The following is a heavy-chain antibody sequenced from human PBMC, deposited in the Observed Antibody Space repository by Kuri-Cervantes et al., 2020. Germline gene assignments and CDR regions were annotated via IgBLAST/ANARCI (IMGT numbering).Heavy chain of an antibody. CDR1: GFTFDDYA. CDR3: IEDMSAGCLEL. V-gene: IGHV3-9*01. D-gene: IGHD1-7*01. CDR2: ISWNSGII. J-gene: IGHJ4*02. Sequence: SLKISCAASGFTFDDYAMHWVRQAPGKGLEWVSGISWNSGIIDYADSVKGRFTISRDNAKNSLYLQMNSLRVEDTALYYCIEDMSAGCLELWGQGTLVTVSS.